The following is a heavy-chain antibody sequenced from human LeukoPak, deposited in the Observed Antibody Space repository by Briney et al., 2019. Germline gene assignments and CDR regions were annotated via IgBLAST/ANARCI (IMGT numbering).Heavy chain of an antibody. CDR2: IWYDGSNK. Sequence: GWSLRLSCAASGFTFSSYGMHWVRRAPGKGLEWVAVIWYDGSNKYYADSVKGRFTISRDNSKNTLYLQMNSLRAEDTAVYYCARDQGPYYYDSSGFQHWGQGTLVTVSS. D-gene: IGHD3-22*01. V-gene: IGHV3-33*01. CDR1: GFTFSSYG. CDR3: ARDQGPYYYDSSGFQH. J-gene: IGHJ1*01.